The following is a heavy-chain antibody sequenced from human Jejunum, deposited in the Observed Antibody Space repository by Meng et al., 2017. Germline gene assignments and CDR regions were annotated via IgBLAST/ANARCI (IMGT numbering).Heavy chain of an antibody. CDR1: GFSISNYV. CDR3: ARDKNIPAFDM. V-gene: IGHV3-21*01. Sequence: GESLKISCAASGFSISNYVMNWVRQAPGKGLEWVSSISSSSSYIYYGDSVKGRFTISRDNAKNSLYLQMDSLRAEDTAVYYCARDKNIPAFDMWGQGTMVTV. J-gene: IGHJ3*02. D-gene: IGHD2/OR15-2a*01. CDR2: ISSSSSYI.